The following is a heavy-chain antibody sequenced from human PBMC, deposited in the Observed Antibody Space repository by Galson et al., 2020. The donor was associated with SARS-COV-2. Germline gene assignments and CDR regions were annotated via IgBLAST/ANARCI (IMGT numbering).Heavy chain of an antibody. CDR2: IWYDGSNK. J-gene: IGHJ3*01. Sequence: GGSLRLSCAASGFTFSSYVMHWVRQAPGKGLEWVAVIWYDGSNKYYADSVKGRFTISRDNSKNTLDLQMNSLQPEDTAVYYCAKGGGSTLGDAFDLWGQGTMVTVSS. D-gene: IGHD6-13*01. V-gene: IGHV3-30*02. CDR3: AKGGGSTLGDAFDL. CDR1: GFTFSSYV.